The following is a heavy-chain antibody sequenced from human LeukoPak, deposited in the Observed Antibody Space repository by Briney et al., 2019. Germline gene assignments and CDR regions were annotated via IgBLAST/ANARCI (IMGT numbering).Heavy chain of an antibody. V-gene: IGHV3-74*01. D-gene: IGHD3-3*01. J-gene: IGHJ4*02. Sequence: GGSLRLSCAASGFTFSSYWMHWVRQAPGKGLVWVSRISPDGSTTGHADSVKGRFTTSRDNAKNALFLQMNSLRAEDTAVYYCTRDFDFSSAIWGQGTLVTVSS. CDR2: ISPDGSTT. CDR3: TRDFDFSSAI. CDR1: GFTFSSYW.